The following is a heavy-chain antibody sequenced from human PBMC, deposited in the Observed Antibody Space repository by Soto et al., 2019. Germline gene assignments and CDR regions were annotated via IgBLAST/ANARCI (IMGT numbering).Heavy chain of an antibody. D-gene: IGHD2-2*01. CDR2: SKTKSDGGTA. CDR3: TLMPDLFDP. J-gene: IGHJ5*02. Sequence: EAQLVESGGGLVKSGGSLRLSCAVSGVTLSNAWMNWVRQAPGKGLEWVGLSKTKSDGGTADYAELVKGRFTILRYDSTNMLYLQMNSLAIDDTAVYYCTLMPDLFDPWGQGTLFIVYS. V-gene: IGHV3-15*07. CDR1: GVTLSNAW.